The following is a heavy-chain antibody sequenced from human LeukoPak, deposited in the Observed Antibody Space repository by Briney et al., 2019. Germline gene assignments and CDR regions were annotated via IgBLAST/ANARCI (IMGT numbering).Heavy chain of an antibody. CDR2: IYPGDSDT. D-gene: IGHD2-15*01. CDR1: GYSVTSYW. CDR3: ARHGPYCSGGSCYYFQH. Sequence: KRGESLKISCKGSGYSVTSYWIGWVRPMPGKGLEWMGIIYPGDSDTRYSPSFQGQVTISADKSISTAYLQWSSLKASDTAMYYCARHGPYCSGGSCYYFQHWGQGTLVTVSS. V-gene: IGHV5-51*01. J-gene: IGHJ1*01.